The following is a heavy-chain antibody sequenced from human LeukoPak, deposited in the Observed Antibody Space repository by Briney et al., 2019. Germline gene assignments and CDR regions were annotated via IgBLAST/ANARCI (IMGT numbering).Heavy chain of an antibody. CDR1: GFAFSDYV. J-gene: IGHJ4*02. CDR2: ISVRGDRT. D-gene: IGHD4-23*01. CDR3: AKDRDYGCNSRGIDYFDY. Sequence: GRSLRLACAASGFAFSDYVMDWVRQAPGKGLEWVSSISVRGDRTYYPDSVKGRFTISRDNSKHMLYLQMNTLRADDTAIYYCAKDRDYGCNSRGIDYFDYWGQGTLVNVSS. V-gene: IGHV3-23*01.